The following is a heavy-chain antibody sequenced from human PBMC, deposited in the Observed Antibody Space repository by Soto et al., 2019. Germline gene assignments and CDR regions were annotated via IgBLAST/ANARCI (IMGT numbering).Heavy chain of an antibody. D-gene: IGHD2-2*01. CDR3: ARGRQVTPAALFKRAGDYSMDV. CDR1: GGSFRGYS. CDR2: VNHSGST. J-gene: IGHJ6*02. V-gene: IGHV4-34*01. Sequence: PSETLSLTCAVYGGSFRGYSWTWIRQPPGKGLEWIGEVNHSGSTYYSPSLMSRVTLSIDTSKNQFSLKLSSATAADTAVYYCARGRQVTPAALFKRAGDYSMDVWGQGTTVTVSS.